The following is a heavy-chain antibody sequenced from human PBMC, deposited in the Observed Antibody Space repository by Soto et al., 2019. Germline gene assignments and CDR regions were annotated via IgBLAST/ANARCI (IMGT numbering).Heavy chain of an antibody. CDR2: FDPRGGDT. J-gene: IGHJ6*03. V-gene: IGHV1-24*01. CDR3: ASTPKLELGYYYYYMDV. Sequence: ASVKVSCKVSGYTLTELSMHWVRQAPGKGLEWMGGFDPRGGDTSYAQKFQGRVTMTRDTSTSTVYMELSSLRSEDTAVYYCASTPKLELGYYYYYMDVWGKGTTVTVSS. CDR1: GYTLTELS. D-gene: IGHD1-7*01.